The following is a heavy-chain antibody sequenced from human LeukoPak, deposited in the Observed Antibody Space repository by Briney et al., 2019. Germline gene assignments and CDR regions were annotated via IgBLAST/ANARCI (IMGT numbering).Heavy chain of an antibody. J-gene: IGHJ4*02. CDR2: INSAGSST. CDR3: ARDQAAGALDY. Sequence: EGSLRLSCAASGFTFSNYWMHWVRQAPGKGLVWVSRINSAGSSTRYADSVKGRFTISRDNAKNTLYLQINSLRAEDTAVYFCARDQAAGALDYWGQGTLVTVSS. V-gene: IGHV3-74*01. D-gene: IGHD6-13*01. CDR1: GFTFSNYW.